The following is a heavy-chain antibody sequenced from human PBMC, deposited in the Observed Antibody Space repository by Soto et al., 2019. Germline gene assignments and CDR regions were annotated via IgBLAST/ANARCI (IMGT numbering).Heavy chain of an antibody. CDR1: GGSFSGYY. Sequence: QVQLQQWGAGLLKPSETLSLTCAVYGGSFSGYYWSWIRQPPGKGLEWIGEINHSGSTNYNPSLKSRVTISVDTSKNQFSLKLSSVTAADTAVYYCARGLRTTVTTRWCDPWGQGTLVTVSS. CDR3: ARGLRTTVTTRWCDP. V-gene: IGHV4-34*01. CDR2: INHSGST. D-gene: IGHD4-17*01. J-gene: IGHJ5*02.